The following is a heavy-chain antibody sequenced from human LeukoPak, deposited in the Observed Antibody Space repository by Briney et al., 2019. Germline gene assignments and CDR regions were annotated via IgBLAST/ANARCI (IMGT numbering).Heavy chain of an antibody. Sequence: GGSLRLSCAASGFTFSSYEMNWVRQAPGKGLEWVSYISSSGSTIYYADSVKGRFTISRDNSKSTLYLQMSSLRAEDTAVYYCAKIIDYYDSSGFDYWGQGTLVTVSS. CDR1: GFTFSSYE. V-gene: IGHV3-48*03. CDR2: ISSSGSTI. CDR3: AKIIDYYDSSGFDY. J-gene: IGHJ4*02. D-gene: IGHD3-22*01.